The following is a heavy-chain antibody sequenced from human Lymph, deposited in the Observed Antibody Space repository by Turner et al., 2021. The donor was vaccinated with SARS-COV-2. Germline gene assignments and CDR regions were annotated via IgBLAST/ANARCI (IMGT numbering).Heavy chain of an antibody. CDR1: GGTFSSHA. CDR2: FIPFFGIE. Sequence: QVQLVQSGAEVKKPGSSVKVSCKASGGTFSSHAISWVRQAPGQGLEWRGGFIPFFGIENSAQRSKGRVTITADKSTSTANRGRSNLRSEDTPGYYWASAGGGRYFYFDYWGQGTLVTVSS. V-gene: IGHV1-69*10. CDR3: ASAGGGRYFYFDY. D-gene: IGHD1-26*01. J-gene: IGHJ4*02.